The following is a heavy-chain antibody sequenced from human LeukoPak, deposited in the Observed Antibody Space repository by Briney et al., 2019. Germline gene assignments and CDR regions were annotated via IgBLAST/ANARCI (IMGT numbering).Heavy chain of an antibody. CDR2: IYYSGST. CDR3: ARGSGWNYYYYYMDV. V-gene: IGHV4-59*01. J-gene: IGHJ6*03. CDR1: GGSISSYY. Sequence: SETLSLTCTVSGGSISSYYWSWIRQPPGKGLEWIGYIYYSGSTNYNPSLKSRVTISVDTSKNQFSLKLSSVTAADTAVYFCARGSGWNYYYYYMDVWGKGTTVTVSS. D-gene: IGHD3-3*01.